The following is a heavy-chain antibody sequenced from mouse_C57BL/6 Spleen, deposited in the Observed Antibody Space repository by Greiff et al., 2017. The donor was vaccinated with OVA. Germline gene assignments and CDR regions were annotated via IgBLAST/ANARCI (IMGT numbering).Heavy chain of an antibody. J-gene: IGHJ4*01. D-gene: IGHD2-5*01. CDR1: GYTFTGYW. CDR3: ASSYYSNYVGAMDY. CDR2: ILPGSGST. Sequence: VQLKQSGAELMKPGASVKLSCKATGYTFTGYWKDWVKQRPGHGLEWSGEILPGSGSTNYNEKFKGKATFTADTSSKTAYMQLSSLTTEDSAIYYCASSYYSNYVGAMDYWGQGTSVTVSS. V-gene: IGHV1-9*01.